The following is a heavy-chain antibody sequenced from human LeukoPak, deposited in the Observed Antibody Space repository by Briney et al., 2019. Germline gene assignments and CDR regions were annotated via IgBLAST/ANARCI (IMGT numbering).Heavy chain of an antibody. J-gene: IGHJ4*02. D-gene: IGHD3-10*01. V-gene: IGHV3-48*02. CDR1: GFTFSSYS. CDR2: ISSSSSTI. Sequence: PGGSLRLSCAASGFTFSSYSMNWVRQAPGKGLEWVSYISSSSSTICYADSVKGRFTISRDNAKNSLYLQMNSLRDEDTAVYYCARDLGYYGSEGSDYWGQGTLVTVSS. CDR3: ARDLGYYGSEGSDY.